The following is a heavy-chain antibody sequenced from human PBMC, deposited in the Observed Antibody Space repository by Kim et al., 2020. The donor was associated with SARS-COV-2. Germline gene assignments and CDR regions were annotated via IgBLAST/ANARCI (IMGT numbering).Heavy chain of an antibody. V-gene: IGHV3-21*01. CDR3: ARHSFFQSSGWYPSDY. Sequence: SVTGRITISRDNAKNSLYLEMSSLRAEDTAVYYCARHSFFQSSGWYPSDYWGQGTLVTVSS. J-gene: IGHJ4*02. D-gene: IGHD6-19*01.